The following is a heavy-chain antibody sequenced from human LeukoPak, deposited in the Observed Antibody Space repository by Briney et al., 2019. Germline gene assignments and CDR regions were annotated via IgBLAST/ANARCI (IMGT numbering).Heavy chain of an antibody. Sequence: GGSLRLSCAASGFTFSNYWTSWVRQAPGKGLEWVANIKQDGSEKSYVDSVKGRFTISRDNAKNSLYLQMNSLRDEDTAVYYCARWGGGSGYDYWGQGTLVTVSS. CDR2: IKQDGSEK. CDR3: ARWGGGSGYDY. CDR1: GFTFSNYW. D-gene: IGHD2-15*01. V-gene: IGHV3-7*01. J-gene: IGHJ4*02.